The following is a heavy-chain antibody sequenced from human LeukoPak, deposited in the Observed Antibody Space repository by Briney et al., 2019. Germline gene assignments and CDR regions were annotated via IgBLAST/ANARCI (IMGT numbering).Heavy chain of an antibody. D-gene: IGHD3-22*01. CDR3: ARGLHIRLYDSRGYFDY. CDR1: GYTFTSYG. V-gene: IGHV1-18*01. CDR2: ISAYNGNT. Sequence: ASVKVSCKASGYTFTSYGISWVRQAPGQGLEWMGWISAYNGNTNYAQKLQGRVTMTRDTSTSTVYMELSSLRSEDTAVYYCARGLHIRLYDSRGYFDYWGQGTVVTVSS. J-gene: IGHJ4*02.